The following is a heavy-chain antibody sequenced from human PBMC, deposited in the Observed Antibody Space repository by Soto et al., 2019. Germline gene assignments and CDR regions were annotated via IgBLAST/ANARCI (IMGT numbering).Heavy chain of an antibody. CDR3: VRDLDGSGSYYTDY. CDR1: GYMIIKNG. Sequence: APVKVFCKASGYMIIKNGIRWGGKASGQRLEWMGWISVYNGKTNYAQNLQGRVTMTTDTSTSTAYMELSSLCSDDTAVYYCVRDLDGSGSYYTDYWG. V-gene: IGHV1-18*04. D-gene: IGHD3-10*01. J-gene: IGHJ4*01. CDR2: ISVYNGKT.